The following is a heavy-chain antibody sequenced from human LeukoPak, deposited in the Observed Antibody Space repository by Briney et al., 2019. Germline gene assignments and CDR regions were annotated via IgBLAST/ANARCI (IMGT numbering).Heavy chain of an antibody. V-gene: IGHV1-2*02. Sequence: GASVKVSCKASGYTFTGYYMHWVRQAPGQGLEWMGWINPNSGGTNYAQKFQGRVTMTRDTSISTAYMELSRLRSDDTAVYYWARDLAPGDTAMAHYYYYGMDVWGQGATVTVSS. J-gene: IGHJ6*02. D-gene: IGHD5-18*01. CDR3: ARDLAPGDTAMAHYYYYGMDV. CDR2: INPNSGGT. CDR1: GYTFTGYY.